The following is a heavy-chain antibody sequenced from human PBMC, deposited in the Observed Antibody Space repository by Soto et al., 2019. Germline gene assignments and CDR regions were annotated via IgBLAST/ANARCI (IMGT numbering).Heavy chain of an antibody. V-gene: IGHV3-30*18. CDR3: AKDLHQMNYYYYGMDV. J-gene: IGHJ6*02. Sequence: GGSLRLSCAASGFTFSSYGMHWVRQAPGKGLEWVAVISYDGSNKYYADSVKGRFTISRDNSKNTLYLQVNSLRAEDTAVYYCAKDLHQMNYYYYGMDVWGQGTTVTVSS. CDR2: ISYDGSNK. D-gene: IGHD4-4*01. CDR1: GFTFSSYG.